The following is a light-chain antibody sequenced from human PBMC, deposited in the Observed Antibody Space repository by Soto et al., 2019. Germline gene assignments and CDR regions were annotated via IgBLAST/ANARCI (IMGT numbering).Light chain of an antibody. J-gene: IGLJ1*01. V-gene: IGLV1-40*01. Sequence: QPVLTQPPSVSGAPGQRVTISCTGSSSNIGAGHDVHWYQHLPGTAPKLLIYGNSNRPSGVPDRFSGSKSGTSASLAITGLQAEDEADYYCQSYDSSLSGSEVFGTGTQLTVL. CDR1: SSNIGAGHD. CDR2: GNS. CDR3: QSYDSSLSGSEV.